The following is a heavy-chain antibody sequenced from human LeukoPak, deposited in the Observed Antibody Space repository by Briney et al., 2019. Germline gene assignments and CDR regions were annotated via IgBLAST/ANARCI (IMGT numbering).Heavy chain of an antibody. CDR1: GFTFSNYG. D-gene: IGHD1-1*01. J-gene: IGHJ4*02. Sequence: GGSLRLSCAASGFTFSNYGMNWVRQAPGKGLDWVSAISGSGGSTYYADSVKGRFTISRDNSKNTLYLQMNSLRAEDTAVYYCAKDPNWNEAFDYWGQGTLVTVSS. V-gene: IGHV3-23*01. CDR2: ISGSGGST. CDR3: AKDPNWNEAFDY.